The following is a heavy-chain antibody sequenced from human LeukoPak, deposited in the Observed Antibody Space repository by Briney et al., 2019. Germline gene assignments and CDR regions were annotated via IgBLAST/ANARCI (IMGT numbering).Heavy chain of an antibody. Sequence: SETLSLTCTVSGGSISSYYWGWIRQPPGKGLEWIGSIYYSGSTYYNPSLKSRVTISVDTSKNQFSLKLSSVTAADTAVYYCARHWGSIAARQADYWGQGTLVTVSS. CDR1: GGSISSYY. J-gene: IGHJ4*02. D-gene: IGHD6-6*01. V-gene: IGHV4-39*01. CDR3: ARHWGSIAARQADY. CDR2: IYYSGST.